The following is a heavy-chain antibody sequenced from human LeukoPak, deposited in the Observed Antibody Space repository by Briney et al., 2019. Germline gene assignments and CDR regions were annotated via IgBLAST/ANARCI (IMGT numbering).Heavy chain of an antibody. J-gene: IGHJ5*02. V-gene: IGHV3-20*04. Sequence: GGSLRLSCAASGFTFDDYGMSWVRQAPGKGLEWVSGINWNGGSTGYADSVKGRFTISRDNAKNSLYLQMNSLRAEDTALYYCARGECSGGSCYSRSWGQGTLVTVSS. CDR3: ARGECSGGSCYSRS. CDR2: INWNGGST. CDR1: GFTFDDYG. D-gene: IGHD2-15*01.